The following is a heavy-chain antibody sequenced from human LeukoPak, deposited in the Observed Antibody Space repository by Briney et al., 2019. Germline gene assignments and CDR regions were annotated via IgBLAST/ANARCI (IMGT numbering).Heavy chain of an antibody. CDR1: GYTLTSYG. D-gene: IGHD3-3*01. V-gene: IGHV1-18*01. J-gene: IGHJ3*02. CDR3: ARDLRFLEWLPDAFDI. CDR2: ISAYNGNT. Sequence: ASVKVSCKASGYTLTSYGISWVRQAPGQGLEWMGWISAYNGNTNYAQKLQGRVTMTTDTSTSTAYMELRSLRSDDTAVYYCARDLRFLEWLPDAFDIWGQGTMVTVSS.